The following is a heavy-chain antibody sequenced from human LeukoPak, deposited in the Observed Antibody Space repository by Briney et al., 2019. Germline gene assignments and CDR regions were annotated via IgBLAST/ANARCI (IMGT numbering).Heavy chain of an antibody. J-gene: IGHJ4*02. Sequence: KSSETLSLTCAVYGGSFSGYYWSWIRQPPGRGLEWIGEISHNEGTKYNPSLKSRVTISLDTSKNQFSLKLSSVTAADTAVYYCVRGQDRAKQGYWGQGTLVTVSS. V-gene: IGHV4-34*01. CDR3: VRGQDRAKQGY. CDR1: GGSFSGYY. CDR2: ISHNEGT. D-gene: IGHD5-18*01.